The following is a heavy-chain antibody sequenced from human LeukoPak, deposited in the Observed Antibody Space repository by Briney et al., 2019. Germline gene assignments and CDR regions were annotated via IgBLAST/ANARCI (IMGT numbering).Heavy chain of an antibody. J-gene: IGHJ4*02. CDR3: AREYSSGWYGIDY. D-gene: IGHD6-19*01. CDR2: IKQDGSEK. Sequence: PGGSLRLSCAASGFTFSSYWMSWVRQAPGKGLEWVANIKQDGSEKYYVDSVKGRFTISRDNAKNSLYLQMNSLRAEDTAVYYCAREYSSGWYGIDYWGQGTLVTVSS. V-gene: IGHV3-7*01. CDR1: GFTFSSYW.